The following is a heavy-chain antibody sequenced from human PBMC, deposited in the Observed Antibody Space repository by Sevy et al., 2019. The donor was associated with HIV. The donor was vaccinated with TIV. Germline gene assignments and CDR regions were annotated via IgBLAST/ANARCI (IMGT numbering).Heavy chain of an antibody. CDR2: ITWDGGDA. CDR3: AKGRSVGDSLDTGSWIPDL. Sequence: GGSLRLSCAASGFTFADYSMHWVRQAPGKGLEWVSVITWDGGDAYYAKSVEGRFTISRDNSKDSLHLQMNSLRPDDTGLYYCAKGRSVGDSLDTGSWIPDLWGPGTLVTVSS. CDR1: GFTFADYS. J-gene: IGHJ5*02. V-gene: IGHV3-43D*03. D-gene: IGHD1-26*01.